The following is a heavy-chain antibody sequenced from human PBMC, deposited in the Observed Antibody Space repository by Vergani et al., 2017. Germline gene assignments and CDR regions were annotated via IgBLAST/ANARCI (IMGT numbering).Heavy chain of an antibody. CDR1: GGSISSYY. J-gene: IGHJ6*03. V-gene: IGHV4-59*01. CDR2: IYYSGST. D-gene: IGHD6-13*01. CDR3: AREGRSSSLDYYCYVDV. Sequence: QVQLQESGPGLVKPSETLSLTCTVSGGSISSYYWSWIRQPPGKGLEWIGYIYYSGSTNYNPSLKSRVTISVDTSKNQFSLKLSSVTAADTAVYYCAREGRSSSLDYYCYVDVWGKGTTVTVSS.